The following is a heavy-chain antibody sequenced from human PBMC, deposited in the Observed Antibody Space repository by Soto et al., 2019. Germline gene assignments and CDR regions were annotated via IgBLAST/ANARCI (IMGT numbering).Heavy chain of an antibody. J-gene: IGHJ6*02. Sequence: SETLSLTCTVSAGSISSYYWSWIRQPPGKGLEWIGYIYYRGSTNYNPSLPSRVTISVDTSKNQFPPKLSSVTAADTAVYYWAREGIAAPNYYYYGMDVWGQGTTVTVSS. CDR1: AGSISSYY. D-gene: IGHD6-13*01. CDR3: AREGIAAPNYYYYGMDV. CDR2: IYYRGST. V-gene: IGHV4-59*01.